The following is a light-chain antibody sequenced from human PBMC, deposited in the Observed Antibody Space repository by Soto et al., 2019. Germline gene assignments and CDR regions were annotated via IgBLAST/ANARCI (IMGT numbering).Light chain of an antibody. Sequence: DIQMTQSPSSLSASVGERVTITCLASQTISNSLAWYQQKPGKAPKLLIYHASNLDTGVPSRFSGSGSGTDFTLTISSLQPEDFAVYSCQQYQNWPLTFGQGTQVEIK. CDR1: QTISNS. CDR3: QQYQNWPLT. V-gene: IGKV1-33*01. J-gene: IGKJ5*01. CDR2: HAS.